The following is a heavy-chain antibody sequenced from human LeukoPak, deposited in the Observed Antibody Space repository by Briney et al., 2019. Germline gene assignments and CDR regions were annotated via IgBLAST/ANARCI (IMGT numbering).Heavy chain of an antibody. Sequence: GGSLRLSCAASGFTFSSYGMHWVRQAPGKGLEWVAFIRYDGSNKYYADSVKGRFTISRDNSKNTLYLQMNSLRAEDTAVYHCAKELEYSSSSLDYWGQGTLVTVSS. J-gene: IGHJ4*02. D-gene: IGHD6-6*01. CDR3: AKELEYSSSSLDY. CDR2: IRYDGSNK. CDR1: GFTFSSYG. V-gene: IGHV3-30*02.